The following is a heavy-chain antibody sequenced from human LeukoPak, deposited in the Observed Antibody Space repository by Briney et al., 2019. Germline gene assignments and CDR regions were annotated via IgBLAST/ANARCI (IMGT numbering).Heavy chain of an antibody. Sequence: GGSLRLSCAASGFTFSTYEMTWVRQAPGKGLEWVSYIDSSGRTVYYGDSVKGRFTISRDNAKNSLYLQMHSLRVEDTAIYYCARDADYGVYLDYWGQGTLVTVSS. CDR1: GFTFSTYE. J-gene: IGHJ4*02. D-gene: IGHD4-17*01. V-gene: IGHV3-48*03. CDR3: ARDADYGVYLDY. CDR2: IDSSGRTV.